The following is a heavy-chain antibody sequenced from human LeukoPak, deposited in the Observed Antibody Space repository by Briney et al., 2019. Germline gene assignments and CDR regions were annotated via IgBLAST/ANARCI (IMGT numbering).Heavy chain of an antibody. J-gene: IGHJ4*02. D-gene: IGHD3-16*02. CDR1: GFTVSSNY. CDR3: ARDISWTPY. V-gene: IGHV3-53*01. CDR2: IYSGDST. Sequence: PGGSLRLSCAASGFTVSSNYMSWVRQAPGKGLEWGSVIYSGDSTYYADSVKGRFTISRDNSNNTLYLQMNSLRAEDTAVYYCARDISWTPYWGQGTLVTVSS.